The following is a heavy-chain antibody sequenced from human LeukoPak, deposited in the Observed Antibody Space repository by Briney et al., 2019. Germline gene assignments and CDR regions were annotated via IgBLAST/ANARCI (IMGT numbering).Heavy chain of an antibody. CDR2: MSRRSGAT. Sequence: GASVKVSCKASGYMFSDYYMHWVRRAPGRGGGWMGWMSRRSGATKIEEKCQGRVTLTRDTSISTAYVELTNLASDDTAVYYCVSWAGGNSDVASFDYWGQGTLVIVSS. V-gene: IGHV1-2*02. CDR3: VSWAGGNSDVASFDY. J-gene: IGHJ4*02. CDR1: GYMFSDYY. D-gene: IGHD2-21*01.